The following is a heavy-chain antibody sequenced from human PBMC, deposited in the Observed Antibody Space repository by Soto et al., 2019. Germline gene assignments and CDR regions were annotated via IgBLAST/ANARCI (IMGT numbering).Heavy chain of an antibody. CDR3: ARNDYGDYVWWSFYYYYGMDV. J-gene: IGHJ6*02. Sequence: GGSLRLSCAASGFTFSSYGMHWVRQAPGKGLEWVAVIWYDGSNKYYADSVKGRFTISRDNSKNTLYLQMNSLRAEDTAVYYCARNDYGDYVWWSFYYYYGMDVWGQGTTVTVSS. V-gene: IGHV3-33*01. D-gene: IGHD4-17*01. CDR2: IWYDGSNK. CDR1: GFTFSSYG.